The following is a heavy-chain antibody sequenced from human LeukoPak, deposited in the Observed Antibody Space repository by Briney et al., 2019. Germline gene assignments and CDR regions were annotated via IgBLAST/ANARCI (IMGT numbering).Heavy chain of an antibody. J-gene: IGHJ5*02. CDR1: LGTFSSYA. V-gene: IGHV1-69*05. CDR3: ASPRYGSGSAAHWFDP. D-gene: IGHD3-10*01. Sequence: SVKVSCKASLGTFSSYAISWVRQAPGQGLEWMGGIIPIFGTANYAQKFQGRVTITTDESTSTAYMELSSLRSEDTAVYYCASPRYGSGSAAHWFDPWGQGTLVTVCS. CDR2: IIPIFGTA.